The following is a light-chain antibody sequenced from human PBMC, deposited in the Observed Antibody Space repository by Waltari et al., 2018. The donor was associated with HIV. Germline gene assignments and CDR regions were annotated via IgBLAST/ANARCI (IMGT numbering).Light chain of an antibody. J-gene: IGLJ3*02. Sequence: SYELTQPPSVSVSPGQTARITCSGDALPKQYAYWYQQKPGQAPVLVLYKDTGRPSGIPGLFSGSSSGTTVTLTISGVQAEDDADYYCLSADTSVTWVFGGGTKLTVL. CDR3: LSADTSVTWV. V-gene: IGLV3-25*03. CDR1: ALPKQY. CDR2: KDT.